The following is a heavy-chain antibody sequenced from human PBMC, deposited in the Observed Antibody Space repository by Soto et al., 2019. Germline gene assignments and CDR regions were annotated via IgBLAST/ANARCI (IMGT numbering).Heavy chain of an antibody. J-gene: IGHJ6*02. D-gene: IGHD3-10*01. CDR1: GGSFSGYY. Sequence: QVQLQEWGARLLKPSETLSLTCAVSGGSFSGYYWTWIRQAPGKGLEWIGEVNHSGNTNYNPALNTRLTLSADSAQNQGSLTLTSVTAADTAVYSCARGRNFRSGSYLSPGMDVWGQGTTVGVSS. CDR3: ARGRNFRSGSYLSPGMDV. V-gene: IGHV4-34*02. CDR2: VNHSGNT.